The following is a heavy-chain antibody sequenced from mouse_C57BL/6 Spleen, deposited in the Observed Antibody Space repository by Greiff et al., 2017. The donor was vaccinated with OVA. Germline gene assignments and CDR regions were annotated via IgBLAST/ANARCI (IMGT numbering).Heavy chain of an antibody. Sequence: EVQLVESGGGLVQPGGSMKLSCVASGFTFSNYWMNWVRQSPEKGLEWVAQIRLKSDNYETHYAESVKGRFTISRDDSKSSVYLQMNNLRAEDTGIYYCTGAYYSYYYDYWGQGTTLTVSS. CDR2: IRLKSDNYET. V-gene: IGHV6-3*01. J-gene: IGHJ2*01. D-gene: IGHD2-12*01. CDR1: GFTFSNYW. CDR3: TGAYYSYYYDY.